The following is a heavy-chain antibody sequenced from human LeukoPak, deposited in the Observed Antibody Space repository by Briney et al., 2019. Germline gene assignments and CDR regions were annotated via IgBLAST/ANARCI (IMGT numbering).Heavy chain of an antibody. V-gene: IGHV3-9*01. CDR1: GLTFDDYA. D-gene: IGHD3-16*01. J-gene: IGHJ4*02. CDR3: TSRGGMQTGRGGYFFDN. Sequence: GGSLRLSCAASGLTFDDYAMHWVRQVPGKGLEWVAGVSWNSGVRAYADSVKGRFTVSRDNAKNSLYLQMDSLRTEDTAVYFCTSRGGMQTGRGGYFFDNWGQGTLVTVSS. CDR2: VSWNSGVR.